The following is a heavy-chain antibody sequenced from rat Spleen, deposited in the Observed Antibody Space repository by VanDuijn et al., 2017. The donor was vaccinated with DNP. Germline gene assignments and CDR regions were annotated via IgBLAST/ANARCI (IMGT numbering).Heavy chain of an antibody. V-gene: IGHV2-8*01. CDR2: MRYNGDT. CDR3: ARDGSAGDFDY. CDR1: GFSLTGYS. Sequence: QVQLKESGPGLVQPSQTLSLTCTVSGFSLTGYSVFWVRQPSGKGLEWMGRMRYNGDTSYNSALKSRLSISRDTSKSQVFLEMTSLQTEDIATYYCARDGSAGDFDYWGQGVMVTVSS. D-gene: IGHD1-7*01. J-gene: IGHJ2*01.